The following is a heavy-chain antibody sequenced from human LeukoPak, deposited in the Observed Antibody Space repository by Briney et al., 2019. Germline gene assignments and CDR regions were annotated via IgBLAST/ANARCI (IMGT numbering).Heavy chain of an antibody. CDR3: ARDRGDYYDSSGYFTVFDY. CDR2: IYYSGST. V-gene: IGHV4-39*07. J-gene: IGHJ4*02. D-gene: IGHD3-22*01. Sequence: PSETLSLTCTVSGGSISSSSYYWGWIRQPPGKGLEWIGSIYYSGSTYYNPSLKSRVTISVDTSKNQFSLKLSAVTAADTAVYYCARDRGDYYDSSGYFTVFDYWGQGTLVTVSS. CDR1: GGSISSSSYY.